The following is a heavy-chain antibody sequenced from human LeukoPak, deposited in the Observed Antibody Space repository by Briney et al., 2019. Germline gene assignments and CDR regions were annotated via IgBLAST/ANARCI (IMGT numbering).Heavy chain of an antibody. D-gene: IGHD6-13*01. J-gene: IGHJ6*03. CDR2: INHSGST. CDR1: GGSFSGYY. V-gene: IGHV4-34*01. CDR3: ARTTEAHSWQTRYYSYYMDV. Sequence: PSETLSLTCAVYGGSFSGYYWSWIRQPPGKGLEWIGEINHSGSTNYNPSLKSRVTISVDTSKNQFSLKLRFVTAADTAVYYCARTTEAHSWQTRYYSYYMDVWGKGTTVTVSS.